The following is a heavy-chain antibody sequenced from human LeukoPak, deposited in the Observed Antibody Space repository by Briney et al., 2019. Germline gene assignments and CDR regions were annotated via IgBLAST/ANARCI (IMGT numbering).Heavy chain of an antibody. J-gene: IGHJ6*03. CDR2: FDPEDGET. CDR3: ATASGWSQRNYYYYMDV. Sequence: ASVTVSCKVSGYTLTELSMHWVRQAPGKGLEWMGGFDPEDGETIYAQKFQGRVTMTEDTSTDTAYMELSSLRSEDTAVYYCATASGWSQRNYYYYMDVWGKGTTVTVSS. V-gene: IGHV1-24*01. CDR1: GYTLTELS. D-gene: IGHD2-15*01.